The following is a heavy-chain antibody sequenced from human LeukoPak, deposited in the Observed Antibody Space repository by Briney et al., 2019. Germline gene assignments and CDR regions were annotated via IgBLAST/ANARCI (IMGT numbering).Heavy chain of an antibody. CDR3: AREGGPYYYDSSGYPYFDY. J-gene: IGHJ4*02. D-gene: IGHD3-22*01. CDR2: IKQDGSET. CDR1: GFTVSNYW. V-gene: IGHV3-7*01. Sequence: GGSLRLSCAASGFTVSNYWMSWVRQAPGKGLEWVVNIKQDGSETYYVDSVKGRFTISRDNAKNSLYLQMNSLRAEDTAVYYCAREGGPYYYDSSGYPYFDYWGQGTLVTVSS.